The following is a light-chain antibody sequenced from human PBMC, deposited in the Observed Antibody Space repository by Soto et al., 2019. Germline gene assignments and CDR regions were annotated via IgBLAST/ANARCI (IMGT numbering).Light chain of an antibody. V-gene: IGKV1-33*01. CDR1: QDISNY. CDR2: DAS. Sequence: DIQMTQSPSSLSASVGDRVTITCQASQDISNYLNWYQQKPGKAPKLLIYDASSLETGVPSTFSGSGSGTDFTFTISSLQPEDIATYYSQHYDNVPYTFGQGTKLEIK. J-gene: IGKJ2*01. CDR3: QHYDNVPYT.